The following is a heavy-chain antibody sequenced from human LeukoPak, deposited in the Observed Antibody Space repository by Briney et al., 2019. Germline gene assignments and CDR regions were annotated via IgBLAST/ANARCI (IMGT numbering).Heavy chain of an antibody. CDR3: ARDRITPPYYYGMDV. J-gene: IGHJ6*02. Sequence: PGGSLRLSCAASGFTFSSYSMNWVRQAPGKGLEWVSSISSSSSYIYYADSVKGRFTISRDNAKNSLYLQMNSLRAEDTAVYYCARDRITPPYYYGMDVWGQGTTVTVSS. CDR1: GFTFSSYS. D-gene: IGHD3-10*01. CDR2: ISSSSSYI. V-gene: IGHV3-21*01.